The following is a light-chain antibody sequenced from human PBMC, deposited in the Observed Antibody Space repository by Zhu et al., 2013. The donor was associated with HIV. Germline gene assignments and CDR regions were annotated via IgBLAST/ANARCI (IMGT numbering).Light chain of an antibody. J-gene: IGLJ2*01. V-gene: IGLV2-23*02. CDR2: DVS. CDR3: CSYAGSSTSV. Sequence: QSALTQPASMSGSPGQSITISCTGTSSDVGGYNYVSWYQQHPGKAPKLMIYDVSKRPSGVSNRFSGSKSGNTASLTISGLHAEDEADYYCCSYAGSSTSVFGGGTKVTVL. CDR1: SSDVGGYNY.